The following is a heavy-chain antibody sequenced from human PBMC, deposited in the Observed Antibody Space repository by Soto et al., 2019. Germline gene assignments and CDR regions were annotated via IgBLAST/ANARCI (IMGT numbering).Heavy chain of an antibody. CDR1: GGSISSYY. CDR2: IYYSGST. CDR3: ARAVCRPGGDCYSGFDY. Sequence: SETLSLTCTVSGGSISSYYWSWIRQPPGKGLEWIGYIYYSGSTNYNPSLKSRVTISVDTSKNQFSLKLSSVTAADTAVYYCARAVCRPGGDCYSGFDYWGQGTLVTVSS. D-gene: IGHD2-21*02. J-gene: IGHJ4*02. V-gene: IGHV4-59*01.